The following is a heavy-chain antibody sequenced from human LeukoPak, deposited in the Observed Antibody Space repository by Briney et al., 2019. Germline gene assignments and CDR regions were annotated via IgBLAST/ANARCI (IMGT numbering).Heavy chain of an antibody. D-gene: IGHD3-10*01. CDR2: ISAYNGNT. Sequence: GASVKVSCKASGYTFTSYDITWVRQAPGQGLEWMGWISAYNGNTNYAQNLQGRVTMTTDTSTSTAYMELRSLSSDDAAVYYCARVSGYAFDIWGQGTMVTVSS. J-gene: IGHJ3*02. CDR3: ARVSGYAFDI. CDR1: GYTFTSYD. V-gene: IGHV1-18*01.